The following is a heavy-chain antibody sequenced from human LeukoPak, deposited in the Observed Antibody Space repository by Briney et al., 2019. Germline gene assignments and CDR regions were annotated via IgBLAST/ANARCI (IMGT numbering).Heavy chain of an antibody. CDR1: GFSFSRHW. D-gene: IGHD2-15*01. V-gene: IGHV3-7*01. J-gene: IGHJ4*02. Sequence: GGSLRLSCAASGFSFSRHWINWVRQAPGKGLEWVANIKEDGSEKYHVDSVKGRFTISRDNAKNSLYLQMNSLRAEDTAVYYCARGAYCSGGSCHCDYWGQGTLVTVSS. CDR3: ARGAYCSGGSCHCDY. CDR2: IKEDGSEK.